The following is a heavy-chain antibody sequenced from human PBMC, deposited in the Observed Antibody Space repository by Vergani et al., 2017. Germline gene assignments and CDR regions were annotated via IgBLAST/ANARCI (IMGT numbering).Heavy chain of an antibody. Sequence: EVELVQSGPEMRKPGESLKISCKGSEYSFGNYWIGWVRQMPGKGLEGMGIIYSANSDTRYSPSFQGQVTISADKSISTAFLQWDSLKASDTALDYCARHTTYTDSWGQGTLVTVSS. V-gene: IGHV5-51*01. CDR1: EYSFGNYW. J-gene: IGHJ4*02. D-gene: IGHD1-1*01. CDR2: IYSANSDT. CDR3: ARHTTYTDS.